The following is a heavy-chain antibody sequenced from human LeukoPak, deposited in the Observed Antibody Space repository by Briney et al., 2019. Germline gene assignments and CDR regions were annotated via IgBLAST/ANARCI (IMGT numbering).Heavy chain of an antibody. Sequence: GGSLRLSCAASGLTFSIHWMNWVRQAPGKGLECVANINQDGSDKYYVDSVKGRFTISRDNTKNSLYLQMNSLRAEDTAVYYCAKVNDYGESFDYWGQGTLVTVSS. CDR2: INQDGSDK. CDR1: GLTFSIHW. V-gene: IGHV3-7*01. J-gene: IGHJ4*02. CDR3: AKVNDYGESFDY. D-gene: IGHD4-17*01.